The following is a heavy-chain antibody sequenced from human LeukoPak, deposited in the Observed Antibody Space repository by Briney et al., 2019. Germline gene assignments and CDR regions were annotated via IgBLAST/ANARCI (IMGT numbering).Heavy chain of an antibody. Sequence: GSLRLSCAASGFTFSSYGMHWVRQAPGKGLEWVTLIRYDGSNKYYTDSVKGRFTISRDNSKNTLYLQMNSLRAEDTAVYYCARWVEDIVVVPAAMYAFDIWGQGTMVTVSS. CDR3: ARWVEDIVVVPAAMYAFDI. CDR1: GFTFSSYG. CDR2: IRYDGSNK. J-gene: IGHJ3*02. D-gene: IGHD2-2*01. V-gene: IGHV3-33*01.